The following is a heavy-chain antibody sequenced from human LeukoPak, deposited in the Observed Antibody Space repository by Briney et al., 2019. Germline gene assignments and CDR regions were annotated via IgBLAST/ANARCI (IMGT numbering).Heavy chain of an antibody. J-gene: IGHJ4*02. CDR1: GFTFSSYS. CDR2: ISSSSSYI. D-gene: IGHD2-15*01. CDR3: ARVPFFGSGGYDY. V-gene: IGHV3-21*01. Sequence: GGALRLSCAASGFTFSSYSMNWVRQAPGKGLEWVSSISSSSSYIYYADSVKGRVTISRDNAMNSLYLQMNSLRAEDTAVYYCARVPFFGSGGYDYWGQGTLVTVSS.